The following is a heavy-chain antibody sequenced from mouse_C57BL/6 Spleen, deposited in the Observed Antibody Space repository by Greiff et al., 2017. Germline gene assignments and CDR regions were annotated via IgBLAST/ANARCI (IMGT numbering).Heavy chain of an antibody. CDR3: AIEAYYSNYDYYAMDY. J-gene: IGHJ4*01. V-gene: IGHV1-84*01. D-gene: IGHD2-5*01. CDR2: IYPGSGNT. CDR1: GYTFTDYY. Sequence: QVQLQQSGPELVKPGASVKISCKASGYTFTDYYINWVKQRPGQGLEWIGWIYPGSGNTKYNEKFKGKATLTVDTSSSKAYIQLSSLPSEDSAVYFCAIEAYYSNYDYYAMDYWGQGTSVTVSS.